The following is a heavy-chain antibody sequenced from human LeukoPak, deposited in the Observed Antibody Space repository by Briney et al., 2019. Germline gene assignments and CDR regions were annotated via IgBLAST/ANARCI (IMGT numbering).Heavy chain of an antibody. CDR2: IYYSGST. J-gene: IGHJ4*02. V-gene: IGHV4-59*08. CDR1: GGSISSYY. CDR3: ARLWSGYRPPDY. D-gene: IGHD3-3*01. Sequence: PSETLSLTCTVSGGSISSYYWSWIRQPPGKGLECIGYIYYSGSTNYNPSLKSRVTMSLDTSNNQLSLKLSPVTAADTAIYFCARLWSGYRPPDYWGQGTLVTVSS.